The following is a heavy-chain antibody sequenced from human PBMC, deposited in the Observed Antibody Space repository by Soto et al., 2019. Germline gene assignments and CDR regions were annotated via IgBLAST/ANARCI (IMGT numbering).Heavy chain of an antibody. CDR3: VRDSSGSY. CDR2: INSGGSLI. V-gene: IGHV3-74*03. D-gene: IGHD6-19*01. CDR1: GFTFGSDW. J-gene: IGHJ4*02. Sequence: GGSLRLSCAASGFTFGSDWMHWVRQAPGKGLVWVSRINSGGSLITYADSVKGRFTISRDNAKNTLYLQMDSLRGEDTAVYYCVRDSSGSYWGQGTLVPVSS.